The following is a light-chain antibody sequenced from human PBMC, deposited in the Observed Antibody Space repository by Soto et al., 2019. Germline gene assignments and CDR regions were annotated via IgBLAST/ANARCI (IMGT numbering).Light chain of an antibody. CDR3: SSYAGSITWV. J-gene: IGLJ3*02. CDR1: SSDVGGYNY. CDR2: EVS. Sequence: QSALTQPASVSGSPGQSITISCTGTSSDVGGYNYVSWYQQHPGKAPKLMIYEVSNRPSGVSNRFSGSKSGNTASLTISGLQAEDEADYYCSSYAGSITWVFGGGTSSPS. V-gene: IGLV2-14*01.